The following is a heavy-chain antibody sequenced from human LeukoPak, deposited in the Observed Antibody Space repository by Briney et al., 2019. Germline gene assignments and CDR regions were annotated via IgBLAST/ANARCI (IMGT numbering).Heavy chain of an antibody. J-gene: IGHJ3*02. CDR1: GDSIGSGDYY. V-gene: IGHV4-61*02. CDR2: ISSSGST. Sequence: SETLSLTCTVSGDSIGSGDYYWSRIRQPAGKGLEWIGRISSSGSTNYNPSLKSRVTISVDTSKNQFSLKLSSVTAADTAVYFCARGPYSYDSSGAFDIWGQGTMVTVSS. D-gene: IGHD3-22*01. CDR3: ARGPYSYDSSGAFDI.